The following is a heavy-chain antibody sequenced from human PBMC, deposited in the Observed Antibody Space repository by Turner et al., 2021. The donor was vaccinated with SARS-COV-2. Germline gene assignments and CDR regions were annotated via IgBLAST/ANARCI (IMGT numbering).Heavy chain of an antibody. CDR3: AKNEMAMIVVVITLFDY. D-gene: IGHD3-22*01. CDR2: ISGGGGST. V-gene: IGHV3-23*01. J-gene: IGHJ4*02. Sequence: EVQLLASGGGLVLPGGSLRRPCAASAFSFSRYAMSWVGQAPGKGLGVISVISGGGGSTYYADTVKGRFTSSRDNSKNTLYLQMNSLRAEDTAVYYCAKNEMAMIVVVITLFDYWGQGTLVTVSS. CDR1: AFSFSRYA.